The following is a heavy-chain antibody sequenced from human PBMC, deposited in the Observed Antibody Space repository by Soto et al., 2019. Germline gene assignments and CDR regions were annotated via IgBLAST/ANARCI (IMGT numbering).Heavy chain of an antibody. V-gene: IGHV4-30-4*01. Sequence: QVQLEESGPGLLEPSQTLSLTCNVFGGTISNGDYSWTWIRQPPGKGLEWIGYIYYSGSTNYSPSLRSRVTMSVDRSKNLFSLELRSVTAADTAVYYCVRVDLRFYYALDVWGQGTTVIVSS. CDR2: IYYSGST. CDR1: GGTISNGDYS. CDR3: VRVDLRFYYALDV. J-gene: IGHJ6*02. D-gene: IGHD3-3*01.